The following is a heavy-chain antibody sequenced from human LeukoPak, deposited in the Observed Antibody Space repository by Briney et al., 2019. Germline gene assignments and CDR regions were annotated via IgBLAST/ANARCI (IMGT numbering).Heavy chain of an antibody. D-gene: IGHD3-16*01. Sequence: SETLSLTCTVSGGSISSYYWSWIRQPPGKGLDGIGYIYYSGSTNYNPSLKSRVTISVDTSKNQFSLKLSSVTAADTAVYYCARDREGGPYGPAFDIWGQGTMVTVSS. CDR1: GGSISSYY. CDR2: IYYSGST. CDR3: ARDREGGPYGPAFDI. V-gene: IGHV4-59*01. J-gene: IGHJ3*02.